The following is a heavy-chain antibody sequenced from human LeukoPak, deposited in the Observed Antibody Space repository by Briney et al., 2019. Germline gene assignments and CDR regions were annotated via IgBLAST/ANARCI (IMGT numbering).Heavy chain of an antibody. J-gene: IGHJ6*04. CDR2: ISASGTLT. Sequence: PGGSLRLSCAASGFSFSSYEMNWVRQAPGKGREWISYISASGTLTHYADSVEGRFSISRDNAKNSLYLQMYSLRGEDTAVYYCARDGTPIYSSGWVYMDVWGKGTTVTISS. V-gene: IGHV3-48*03. CDR1: GFSFSSYE. CDR3: ARDGTPIYSSGWVYMDV. D-gene: IGHD6-25*01.